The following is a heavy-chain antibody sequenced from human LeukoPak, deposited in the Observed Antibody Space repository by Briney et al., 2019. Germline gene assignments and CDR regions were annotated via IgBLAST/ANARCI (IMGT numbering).Heavy chain of an antibody. CDR2: ISAYNGNT. V-gene: IGHV1-18*01. J-gene: IGHJ4*02. CDR3: ARFTFRSGYYPFDY. Sequence: VASVKVSCKASGYTFTSYGISWVRQAPGQGLEWMGWISAYNGNTNYAQKLQGRVTMTTDTSTSTAYMELRSLRSDDTAVYYCARFTFRSGYYPFDYWGQGTLVTVSS. CDR1: GYTFTSYG. D-gene: IGHD3-3*01.